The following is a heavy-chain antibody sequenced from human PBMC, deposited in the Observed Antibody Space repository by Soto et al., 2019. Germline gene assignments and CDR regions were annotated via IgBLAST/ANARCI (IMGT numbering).Heavy chain of an antibody. D-gene: IGHD1-1*01. V-gene: IGHV5-51*01. CDR3: ARHPSGYNNCFDP. CDR1: GYSFTNYW. Sequence: PGESLKISWKGSGYSFTNYWIGWVRQMPGKGLEWMGIIYPGDSDTRYSPSFQGQVTISADKSISTAYLQWSSLKASDTAMYYCARHPSGYNNCFDPWGQGTLVTVSS. CDR2: IYPGDSDT. J-gene: IGHJ5*02.